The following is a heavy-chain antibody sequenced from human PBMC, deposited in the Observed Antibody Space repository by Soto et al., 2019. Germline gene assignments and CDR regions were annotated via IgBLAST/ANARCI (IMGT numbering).Heavy chain of an antibody. J-gene: IGHJ1*01. CDR2: IWYDGSNK. D-gene: IGHD2-15*01. V-gene: IGHV3-33*01. CDR1: GFTFSSYG. CDR3: ASLQKRRCSGGSCYSGSFQH. Sequence: GGSLRLSCAASGFTFSSYGMHWVRQAPGKGLEWVAVIWYDGSNKYYADSVKGRFTISRDNSKNTLYLQMNSLRAEDTAVYYCASLQKRRCSGGSCYSGSFQHWGQGTLVTVSS.